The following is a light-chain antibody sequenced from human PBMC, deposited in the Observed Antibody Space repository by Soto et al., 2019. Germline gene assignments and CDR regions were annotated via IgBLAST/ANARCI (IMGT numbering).Light chain of an antibody. CDR2: GAA. J-gene: IGKJ1*01. Sequence: EVVMTQSPATLSVSPGERATLSCRASQSVSNNLAWYHQKPCQAPRLLIYGAATRATGIPARFSGSGSGTEFALTISSRQSEDVSVYYYQQYNNWPPWTFGQGTKVEIK. CDR3: QQYNNWPPWT. V-gene: IGKV3-15*01. CDR1: QSVSNN.